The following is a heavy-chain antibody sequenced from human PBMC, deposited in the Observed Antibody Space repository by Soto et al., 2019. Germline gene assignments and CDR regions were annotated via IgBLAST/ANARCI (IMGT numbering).Heavy chain of an antibody. V-gene: IGHV4-39*01. Sequence: QLQLPESVPGLVKPSETLSLTCTVSGGSIRSSSYYWGWVRQPPGKGLEWIGCIYYSGSTYYNPSIKRRVTISVHTSKDHFSLKGSSVTAADTAVYYCPRHPGSYRGNWVYSGGQGTLVTLS. CDR3: PRHPGSYRGNWVYS. CDR1: GGSIRSSSYY. CDR2: IYYSGST. J-gene: IGHJ5*02. D-gene: IGHD2-15*01.